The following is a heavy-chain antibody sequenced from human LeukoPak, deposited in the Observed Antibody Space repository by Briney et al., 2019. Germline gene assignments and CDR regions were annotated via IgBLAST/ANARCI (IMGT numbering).Heavy chain of an antibody. CDR2: IYHSGST. D-gene: IGHD4-17*01. V-gene: IGHV4-30-2*01. CDR3: ARGHGDYSFSWFDP. CDR1: GGSISSGGYS. J-gene: IGHJ5*02. Sequence: PPQTLSLTCAVSGGSISSGGYSWSWIRQPPGKGLEWIGYIYHSGSTYYNPSLKSRVTISVDRSKNQFSLKLSSVPAADTAVHYCARGHGDYSFSWFDPWGQGTLVTVSS.